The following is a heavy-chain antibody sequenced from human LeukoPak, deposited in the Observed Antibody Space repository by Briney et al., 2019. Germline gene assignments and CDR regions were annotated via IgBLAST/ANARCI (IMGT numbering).Heavy chain of an antibody. CDR1: GGSISRYY. V-gene: IGHV4-4*09. Sequence: PSETLSLTCTVSGGSISRYYWSWIRQPPGKGLEWIGYTHPSGNTNYSPSLKSRVTISIDMSRNQFSLKLSSVTAADTAVYYCARKAPKKRWFDPWGQGTLVTVSS. CDR2: THPSGNT. CDR3: ARKAPKKRWFDP. J-gene: IGHJ5*02.